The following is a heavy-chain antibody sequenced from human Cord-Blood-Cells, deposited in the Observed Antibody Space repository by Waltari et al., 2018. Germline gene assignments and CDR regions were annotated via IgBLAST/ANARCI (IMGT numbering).Heavy chain of an antibody. Sequence: QLQLQESGPGLVTPSETLSLTCTVSGGSISSSSYYWGWIRQPPGKGLEWIGSIYYSGSTYYNPSLNSRVTISVDTSKNQFSLKLSSVTAADTAVYYCASTDTTTGPSELIDYWGQGTLVTVSS. D-gene: IGHD1-1*01. V-gene: IGHV4-39*01. CDR2: IYYSGST. CDR3: ASTDTTTGPSELIDY. J-gene: IGHJ4*02. CDR1: GGSISSSSYY.